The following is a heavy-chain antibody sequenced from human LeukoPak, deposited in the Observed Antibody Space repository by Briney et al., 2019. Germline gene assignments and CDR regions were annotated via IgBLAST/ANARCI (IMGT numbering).Heavy chain of an antibody. V-gene: IGHV1-24*01. Sequence: GASVKVSCKVSGYTLTELSMHWVRQAPGKGLEWMGGFDPEDGETIYAQKFQGRVTMTEDTSTDTAYMELSSLRSEDTAVYYCATDTHITIFGVVTYWGQGTLVTVSS. J-gene: IGHJ4*02. D-gene: IGHD3-3*01. CDR1: GYTLTELS. CDR3: ATDTHITIFGVVTY. CDR2: FDPEDGET.